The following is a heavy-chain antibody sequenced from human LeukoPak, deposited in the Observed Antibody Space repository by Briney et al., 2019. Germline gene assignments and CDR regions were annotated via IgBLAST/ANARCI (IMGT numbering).Heavy chain of an antibody. J-gene: IGHJ6*03. CDR1: GFTFDDYT. D-gene: IGHD3-9*01. Sequence: GGSRRLSCAASGFTFDDYTMHWVLQSPVKGLDRVSLISWDGGSTSYADSVKGRFTISRDNSKNSLYLQMNSLRTEDTALYYFFYKQKTEYDILTGHMDVWGKGTTVTISS. CDR3: FYKQKTEYDILTGHMDV. CDR2: ISWDGGST. V-gene: IGHV3-43*01.